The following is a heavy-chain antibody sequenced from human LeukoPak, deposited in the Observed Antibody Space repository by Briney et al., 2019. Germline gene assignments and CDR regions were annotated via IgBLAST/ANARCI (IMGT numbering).Heavy chain of an antibody. CDR3: ARHWLRGAAKPGYMDV. Sequence: SETLSLTCAVYGGSFSGYYWSWIRQPPGKGLEWIGEINHSGSTYYNPSLKSRVTISVDTSKTQFSLKVSSVTAADTAVYYCARHWLRGAAKPGYMDVWGKGTTVTVSS. V-gene: IGHV4-34*01. CDR1: GGSFSGYY. J-gene: IGHJ6*03. D-gene: IGHD5-18*01. CDR2: INHSGST.